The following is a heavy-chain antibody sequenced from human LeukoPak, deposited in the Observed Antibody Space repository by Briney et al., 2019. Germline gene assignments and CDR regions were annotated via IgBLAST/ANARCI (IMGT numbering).Heavy chain of an antibody. CDR1: GGTFTSYD. V-gene: IGHV1-8*01. D-gene: IGHD3-3*01. J-gene: IGHJ6*02. Sequence: ASVKVSCKASGGTFTSYDINWVRQATGQGLEWMGWMNPNSGNTGYAQKFQGRVTMTRNTSISTAYMELSSLRSEDTAVYYCARGPKYTIFGVVTPPYYYYYGMDVWGQGTTVTVSS. CDR2: MNPNSGNT. CDR3: ARGPKYTIFGVVTPPYYYYYGMDV.